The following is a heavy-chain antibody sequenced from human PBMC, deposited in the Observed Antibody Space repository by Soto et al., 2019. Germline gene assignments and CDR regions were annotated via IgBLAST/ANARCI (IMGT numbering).Heavy chain of an antibody. D-gene: IGHD6-6*01. CDR3: AICGGGSIAARPGNLYFDL. J-gene: IGHJ2*01. Sequence: QVQLVQSGAEVKKPGSSVKVSCKASGGTFSSYAISWVRQAPGQVLEWMGGMIPICGTANYAQTFQGRVTITADESTSTAYMELSSLRFKGMAVDYCAICGGGSIAARPGNLYFDLWGRGTLVTVSS. CDR1: GGTFSSYA. V-gene: IGHV1-69*01. CDR2: MIPICGTA.